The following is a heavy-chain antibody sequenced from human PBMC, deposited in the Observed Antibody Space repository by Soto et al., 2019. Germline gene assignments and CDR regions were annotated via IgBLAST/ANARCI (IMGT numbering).Heavy chain of an antibody. Sequence: ASVKVSCKASGYTFIGYYMHWVRQAPGQGLEWMGWINPNSGGTNYAQNFQGRVAMTRDTSSYTAYMELTRLRSDDTAVYCCARDSYYDILTGYSRNAFDMWGQGTMVTVSS. CDR1: GYTFIGYY. J-gene: IGHJ3*02. CDR3: ARDSYYDILTGYSRNAFDM. V-gene: IGHV1-2*02. D-gene: IGHD3-9*01. CDR2: INPNSGGT.